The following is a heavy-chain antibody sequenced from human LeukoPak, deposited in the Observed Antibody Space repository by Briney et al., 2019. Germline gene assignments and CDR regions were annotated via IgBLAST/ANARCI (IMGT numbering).Heavy chain of an antibody. Sequence: PGGSLRLSCAASGFTFSNSAMSWVRQAPGKGLEWVSIISIWGGSTYYADSVKGRFTISRDNSQNPLFLQMNSLRADDTAVYYCAKGLDPVAAQNWFDPWGQGTLVTVSS. CDR3: AKGLDPVAAQNWFDP. CDR2: ISIWGGST. CDR1: GFTFSNSA. V-gene: IGHV3-23*01. J-gene: IGHJ5*02. D-gene: IGHD6-25*01.